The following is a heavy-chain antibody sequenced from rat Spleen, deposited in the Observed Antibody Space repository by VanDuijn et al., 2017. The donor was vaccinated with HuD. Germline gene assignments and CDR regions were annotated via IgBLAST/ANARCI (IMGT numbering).Heavy chain of an antibody. Sequence: EVQLVESGGGLVQPGRSLKLSCAASGFTFSNYGMAWVRQAPTKGLEWVATISHDGSGTDYRDSVKGRFTISRDNAKSTPYLKMDSLRSEDTATFYCASAGSRVSRFAYWGQGTLVTVSS. D-gene: IGHD1-4*01. J-gene: IGHJ3*01. CDR1: GFTFSNYG. CDR3: ASAGSRVSRFAY. V-gene: IGHV5-29*01. CDR2: ISHDGSGT.